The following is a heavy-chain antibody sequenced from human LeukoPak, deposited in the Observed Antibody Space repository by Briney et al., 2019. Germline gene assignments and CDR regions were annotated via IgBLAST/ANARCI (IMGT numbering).Heavy chain of an antibody. V-gene: IGHV4-59*08. Sequence: RSLTCSVSSGSVSSYYWSWVPQPPGKGVEWIGYFSYSGSASYNPSLQSRVTMSLDTSNNLVSMRLTSVTAADTAVYYCARGPPPDFDYWGRGTLVTVSS. CDR1: SGSVSSYY. CDR2: FSYSGSA. CDR3: ARGPPPDFDY. J-gene: IGHJ4*02.